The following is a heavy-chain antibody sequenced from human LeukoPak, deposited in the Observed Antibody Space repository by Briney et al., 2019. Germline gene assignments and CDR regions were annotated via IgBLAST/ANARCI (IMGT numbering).Heavy chain of an antibody. V-gene: IGHV3-30*02. CDR3: TKGDDYGANTRLPKFNWFDP. J-gene: IGHJ5*02. Sequence: QPGRSLRLSCAASGFSFSKYAMHWVRQAPGKGLEWVSFRRFDGNIKNYAASVKGRLTISRDNSKDTLYLQMNSLRAEDTAVYYCTKGDDYGANTRLPKFNWFDPWGQGALVTVSS. D-gene: IGHD4-23*01. CDR2: RRFDGNIK. CDR1: GFSFSKYA.